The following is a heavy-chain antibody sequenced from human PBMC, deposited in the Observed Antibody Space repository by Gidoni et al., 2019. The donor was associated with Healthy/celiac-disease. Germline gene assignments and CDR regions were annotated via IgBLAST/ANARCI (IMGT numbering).Heavy chain of an antibody. V-gene: IGHV3-23*01. CDR2: ISGSGGST. CDR1: GFTFSSYA. Sequence: EVQLFESGGGLVQPGGSLRLSCAASGFTFSSYAMSWVRQAPGKVLEWVSAISGSGGSTYYADYVKGRFTISRDNSKNTLYLQMNSLRAEDTAVYYCAKAAEMATANFDYWGQGTLVTVSS. CDR3: AKAAEMATANFDY. J-gene: IGHJ4*02. D-gene: IGHD5-18*01.